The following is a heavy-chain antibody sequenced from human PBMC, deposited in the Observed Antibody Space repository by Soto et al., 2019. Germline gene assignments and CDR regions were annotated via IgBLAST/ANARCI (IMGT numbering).Heavy chain of an antibody. D-gene: IGHD4-4*01. CDR2: IYPGDSDA. Sequence: GESLKISCKGSGYDFASYWIGWVRQMPGKGLEYMAIIYPGDSDAKYSPSFQGHVTISADKSANSTSLQWRSLRASDSAVYFCARQGWTWTTKNPFDICGQGILGTVSS. CDR3: ARQGWTWTTKNPFDI. CDR1: GYDFASYW. J-gene: IGHJ5*02. V-gene: IGHV5-51*01.